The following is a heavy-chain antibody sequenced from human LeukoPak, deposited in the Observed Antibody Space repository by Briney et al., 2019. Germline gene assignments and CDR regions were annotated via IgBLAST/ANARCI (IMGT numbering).Heavy chain of an antibody. CDR1: GGSISSSSYY. CDR3: ARVEYSSSSCYFDY. CDR2: IYYSGST. Sequence: SETLSLTCTVSGGSISSSSYYWGWIRQPPGKGLEWIGSIYYSGSTYYNPSLKSRVTISVDTSKNQFSLKLSSVTAANTAVYYCARVEYSSSSCYFDYWGQGTLVTVSS. V-gene: IGHV4-39*07. D-gene: IGHD6-6*01. J-gene: IGHJ4*02.